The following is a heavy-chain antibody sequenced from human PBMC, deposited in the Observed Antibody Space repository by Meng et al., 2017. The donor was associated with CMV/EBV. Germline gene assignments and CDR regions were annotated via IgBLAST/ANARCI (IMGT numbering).Heavy chain of an antibody. J-gene: IGHJ6*02. Sequence: GSLRLSCTVSGGSISSSSYYWGWIRQPPGKGLEWIGSIYYSGSTYYNPSLKSRVTISVDTSKNQFSLKLSSVTAADTAVYYCARDHPVATIRYGYYYYGMDVWGQGTTVTVSS. D-gene: IGHD5-12*01. V-gene: IGHV4-39*02. CDR1: GGSISSSSYY. CDR2: IYYSGST. CDR3: ARDHPVATIRYGYYYYGMDV.